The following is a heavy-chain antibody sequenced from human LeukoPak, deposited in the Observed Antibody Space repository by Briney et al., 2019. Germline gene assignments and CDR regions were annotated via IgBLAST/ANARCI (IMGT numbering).Heavy chain of an antibody. V-gene: IGHV3-33*01. CDR2: IWYDGSNK. Sequence: GGSLRLSCAASGFTFSSYGMHWVRQAPGKGLEWVAVIWYDGSNKYYADSVKGRLTISRDNSKNTLYLQMNSLRAEDTAVYYCTTEGPPSQLLFYYFDYWGQGTLVTVSS. D-gene: IGHD2-2*01. J-gene: IGHJ4*02. CDR1: GFTFSSYG. CDR3: TTEGPPSQLLFYYFDY.